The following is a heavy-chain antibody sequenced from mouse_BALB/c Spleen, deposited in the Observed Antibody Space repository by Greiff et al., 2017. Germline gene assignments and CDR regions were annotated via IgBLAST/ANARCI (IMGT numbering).Heavy chain of an antibody. J-gene: IGHJ3*01. Sequence: VQLQQSAAELARPGASVKMSCKASGYTFTSYTMHWVKQRPGQGLEWIGYINPSSGYTEYNQKFKDKTTLTADKSSSTAYMQLSSLTSEDSAVYYCASGSSYAYWGQGTLVTVSA. CDR3: ASGSSYAY. V-gene: IGHV1-4*02. CDR1: GYTFTSYT. D-gene: IGHD1-3*01. CDR2: INPSSGYT.